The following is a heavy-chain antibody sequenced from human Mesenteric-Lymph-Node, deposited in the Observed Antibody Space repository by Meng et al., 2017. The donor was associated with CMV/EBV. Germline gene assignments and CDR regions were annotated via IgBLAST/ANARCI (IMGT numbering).Heavy chain of an antibody. D-gene: IGHD3-22*01. CDR3: VRDLSFDASGFFDS. Sequence: SETLSLTCVVHPGPLSGYFWAWIRQSPGKGLEWIGYIHHTGSTIYNPSLKSRVTMSVDTSKNQFSLKLSSVTAADTAIYHCVRDLSFDASGFFDSWGQGTLVTVSS. J-gene: IGHJ4*02. CDR1: PGPLSGYF. CDR2: IHHTGST. V-gene: IGHV4-59*01.